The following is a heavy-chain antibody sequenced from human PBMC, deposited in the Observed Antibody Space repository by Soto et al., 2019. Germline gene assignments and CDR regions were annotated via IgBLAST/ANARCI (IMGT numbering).Heavy chain of an antibody. CDR1: GFTSTTYS. Sequence: EVQLVESGGGLVEPGGSLRLSCAASGFTSTTYSVNWVRQAPGKGLEWVSSISSSGTYIYYADSVKGRFTISRDNAKNSMYLQMNSLRVEDTAVYYCASAPTGFSSRWYYFNHWGQGTLVTVSS. CDR2: ISSSGTYI. J-gene: IGHJ4*02. D-gene: IGHD6-19*01. CDR3: ASAPTGFSSRWYYFNH. V-gene: IGHV3-21*06.